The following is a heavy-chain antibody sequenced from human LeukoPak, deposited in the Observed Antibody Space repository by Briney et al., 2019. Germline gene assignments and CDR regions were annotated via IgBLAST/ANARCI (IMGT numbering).Heavy chain of an antibody. J-gene: IGHJ4*02. D-gene: IGHD1-26*01. V-gene: IGHV1-46*01. CDR2: INPSGGST. Sequence: ASVKVSCKASGYTFTSYYMHWVRQAPGQGLEWMGIINPSGGSTSYAQKFQGRVTITTDESTSTAYMELSSLRSEDTAVYYCARDLLGAVPRYWGQGTLVTVSS. CDR3: ARDLLGAVPRY. CDR1: GYTFTSYY.